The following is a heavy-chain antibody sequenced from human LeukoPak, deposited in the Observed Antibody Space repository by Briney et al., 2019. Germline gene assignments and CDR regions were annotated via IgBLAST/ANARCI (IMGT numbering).Heavy chain of an antibody. J-gene: IGHJ6*02. D-gene: IGHD3-10*01. CDR1: GDSISSGGYC. CDR3: AGSEAPITPPPYGMGV. Sequence: SETLSLTCTLSGDSISSGGYCWNWFRQHPGKGLEWIGYIYSSGNTFYNPSLKSRVIISVDTSKNQFSLKLSSVIAADTALYYCAGSEAPITPPPYGMGVWGQGTKVTVSS. V-gene: IGHV4-31*03. CDR2: IYSSGNT.